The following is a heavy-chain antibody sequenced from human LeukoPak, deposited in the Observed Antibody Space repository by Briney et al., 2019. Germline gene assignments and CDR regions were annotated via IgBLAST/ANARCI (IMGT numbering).Heavy chain of an antibody. V-gene: IGHV1-69*04. CDR3: ARVPQIRTPVYNYYGMDV. Sequence: SVKVSCKASGGTFSSYAISWVRQAPGQGLEWMGRIIPILGIANYAQKFQDRVTMTTDTSTSTAYLELRRLTSDDTAVYYCARVPQIRTPVYNYYGMDVWGQGTTVTVSS. CDR2: IIPILGIA. J-gene: IGHJ6*02. CDR1: GGTFSSYA. D-gene: IGHD1-14*01.